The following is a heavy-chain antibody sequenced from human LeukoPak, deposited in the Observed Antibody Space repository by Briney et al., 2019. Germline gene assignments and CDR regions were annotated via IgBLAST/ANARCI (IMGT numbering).Heavy chain of an antibody. CDR2: IYYSGST. CDR1: GGSISSSSYY. J-gene: IGHJ4*02. D-gene: IGHD6-6*01. V-gene: IGHV4-39*07. Sequence: SETLSLTCTVSGGSISSSSYYWGWIRQPPGKGLEWIGSIYYSGSTYYNPSLKSRVTISVDTSKNQFSLKLSSVTAADTAVYYCARDSFRIAARGPFDYWGQGTLVTVYS. CDR3: ARDSFRIAARGPFDY.